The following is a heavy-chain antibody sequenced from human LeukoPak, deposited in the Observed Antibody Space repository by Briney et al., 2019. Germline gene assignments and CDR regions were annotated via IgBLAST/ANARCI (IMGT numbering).Heavy chain of an antibody. CDR1: GGSISSSSYY. Sequence: SETLSLTCTVSGGSISSSSYYWGWIRQPPGKGLEWIGGIYYSGSTYYNPSLKSRVTISVDTSKNQFSLKLSSVTAADTAIYFCARSDLGTITAGPFNYWGQGTLVAVSS. J-gene: IGHJ4*02. D-gene: IGHD5-24*01. CDR3: ARSDLGTITAGPFNY. V-gene: IGHV4-39*07. CDR2: IYYSGST.